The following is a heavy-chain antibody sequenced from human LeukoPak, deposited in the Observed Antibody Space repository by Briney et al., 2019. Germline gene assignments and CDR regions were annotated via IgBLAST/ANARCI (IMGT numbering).Heavy chain of an antibody. CDR1: GFTFSTYS. J-gene: IGHJ4*02. D-gene: IGHD2-15*01. CDR2: INRDSGAT. CDR3: VRDDSWAFDY. Sequence: GGSLRLSCAASGFTFSTYSMNWLRQAPGKGLEYLAYINRDSGATYYADSVKGRFTVSRDNAKNSLYLQLSGLRDEDTAVYYCVRDDSWAFDYWGLGTLVTVSS. V-gene: IGHV3-48*02.